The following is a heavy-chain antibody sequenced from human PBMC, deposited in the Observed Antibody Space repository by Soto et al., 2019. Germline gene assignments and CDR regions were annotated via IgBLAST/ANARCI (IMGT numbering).Heavy chain of an antibody. CDR2: INHSGST. V-gene: IGHV4-34*01. J-gene: IGHJ4*02. Sequence: PSETLSLTCAVYGGSFSGYYWSWIRQPPGKGLEWIGEINHSGSTNYNPSLKSRVTISVDTSKNQFSLKLSSVTAADTAVYYCARVLGIQLWLREALFDYWGQGTLVTVSS. CDR1: GGSFSGYY. CDR3: ARVLGIQLWLREALFDY. D-gene: IGHD5-18*01.